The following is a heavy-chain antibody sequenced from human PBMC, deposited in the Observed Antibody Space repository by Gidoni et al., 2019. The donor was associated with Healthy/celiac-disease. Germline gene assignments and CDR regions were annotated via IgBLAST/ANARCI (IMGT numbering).Heavy chain of an antibody. CDR2: INPSGGST. D-gene: IGHD3-3*01. V-gene: IGHV1-46*01. Sequence: QVQLVQYGAEVKKPGASVKVSCKASGYTFTSYYMHWVRQAPGQGLEWMGIINPSGGSTSYAQKFQGRVTMTRDTSTSTVYMELSSLRSEDTAVYYCARADYDFWSGYYNRGNFDYWGQVTLVTVSS. CDR3: ARADYDFWSGYYNRGNFDY. CDR1: GYTFTSYY. J-gene: IGHJ4*02.